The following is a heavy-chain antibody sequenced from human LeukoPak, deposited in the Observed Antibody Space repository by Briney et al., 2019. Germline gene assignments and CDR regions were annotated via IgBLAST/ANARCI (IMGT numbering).Heavy chain of an antibody. D-gene: IGHD6-13*01. CDR3: AGEAAGVFDS. V-gene: IGHV3-7*04. CDR2: IKPDGSET. CDR1: GFTFSKYW. Sequence: GGSLRLSCAASGFTFSKYWMSWVRQAPGKGLEWVATIKPDGSETYYVGPVRGRFTVSRDNAKNSLYLQMSSLRAEDTAVYYCAGEAAGVFDSWGQGTLVIVSS. J-gene: IGHJ4*02.